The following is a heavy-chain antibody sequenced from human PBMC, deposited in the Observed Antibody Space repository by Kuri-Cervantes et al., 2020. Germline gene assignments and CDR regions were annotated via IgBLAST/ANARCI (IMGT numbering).Heavy chain of an antibody. Sequence: VKVSCKASGYTFTSYDINWVRQATGQGLEWMGWMNPNSGNTGYAQKFQGRVTMTRDTSTSTVYMELSSLRSEDTAVYHCARDRGCTNGVCQLSRGGFYYYGMDVWGQGTTVTVSS. CDR1: GYTFTSYD. CDR2: MNPNSGNT. D-gene: IGHD2-8*01. CDR3: ARDRGCTNGVCQLSRGGFYYYGMDV. J-gene: IGHJ6*02. V-gene: IGHV1-8*01.